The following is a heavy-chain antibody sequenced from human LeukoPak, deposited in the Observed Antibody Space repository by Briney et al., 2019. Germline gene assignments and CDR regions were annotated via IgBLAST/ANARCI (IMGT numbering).Heavy chain of an antibody. V-gene: IGHV3-48*03. J-gene: IGHJ4*02. CDR1: GFTFSSYE. CDR2: ISSSGSTI. CDR3: ARDSYMFGSDY. Sequence: GGSLRLSCAASGFTFSSYEMHWVRQAPGKGLEGVSYISSSGSTIYYADSVKGRFTISRDNAKNSVFLQMNTLRAEDTAVYYCARDSYMFGSDYWGQGTLVTVSS. D-gene: IGHD3-10*02.